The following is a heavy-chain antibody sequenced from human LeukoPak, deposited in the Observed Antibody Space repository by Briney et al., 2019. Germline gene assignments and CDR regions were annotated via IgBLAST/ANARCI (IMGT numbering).Heavy chain of an antibody. CDR2: LYYGGAT. CDR1: GGSISTRTYY. J-gene: IGHJ6*03. CDR3: ARHVGELLDYHYMDV. D-gene: IGHD1-26*01. Sequence: SETLSLTCTVSGGSISTRTYYWGWIRQSPGKGLEWIGTLYYGGATYYNPSLKSRVIMSVDTSTNQFSLKFNSVTAADSAIYYCARHVGELLDYHYMDVWGKGITVTVSS. V-gene: IGHV4-39*01.